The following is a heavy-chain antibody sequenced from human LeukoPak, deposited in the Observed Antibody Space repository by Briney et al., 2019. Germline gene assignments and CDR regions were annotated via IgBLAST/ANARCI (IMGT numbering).Heavy chain of an antibody. V-gene: IGHV4-30-2*01. Sequence: PSETLSLTCAVSGGSISSGGYSWSWIRQPPGKGLEWIGYIYHSGSTYYNPSLKSRVTISVDRSKNQFSLELSSVTAADAAVYYCARVDPLHAFDIWGQGTMVTVSS. D-gene: IGHD3/OR15-3a*01. CDR1: GGSISSGGYS. J-gene: IGHJ3*02. CDR3: ARVDPLHAFDI. CDR2: IYHSGST.